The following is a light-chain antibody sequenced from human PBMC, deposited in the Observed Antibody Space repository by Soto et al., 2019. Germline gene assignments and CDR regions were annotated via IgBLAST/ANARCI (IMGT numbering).Light chain of an antibody. CDR2: GAS. CDR3: QQYGVSPLMYT. V-gene: IGKV3-20*01. Sequence: EIVLMQSPGTLSLSPGERATLSCRASQSVANNYLAWYQQKPGQAPRLLIYGASSRAAGVPDRFSGSASGTDFTLTITRLESEDFTMYYCQQYGVSPLMYTFGQGTKLGVK. J-gene: IGKJ2*01. CDR1: QSVANNY.